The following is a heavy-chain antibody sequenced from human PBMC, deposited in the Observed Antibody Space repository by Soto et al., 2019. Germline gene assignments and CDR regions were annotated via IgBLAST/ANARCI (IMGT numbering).Heavy chain of an antibody. CDR3: ARDAGAARPFDY. CDR1: GGSVSSGSYY. V-gene: IGHV4-61*01. Sequence: QVQLQESGPGLVKPSETLSLTCTVSGGSVSSGSYYWSWIRQPPGKGLEWIGYIYYSGSTNYNPSLKSRGTISVDTSKSQFSLKLSSVTAADTAVYYCARDAGAARPFDYWGQGTLVTVSS. J-gene: IGHJ4*02. D-gene: IGHD6-6*01. CDR2: IYYSGST.